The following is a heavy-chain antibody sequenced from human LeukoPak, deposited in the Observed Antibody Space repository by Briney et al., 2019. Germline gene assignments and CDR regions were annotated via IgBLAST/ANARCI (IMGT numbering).Heavy chain of an antibody. CDR1: GYTFTGYY. Sequence: ASVKVSCKASGYTFTGYYMHWVRQAPGQGLEWMGWINPNSGGTNYAQKFQGRVTMTRDTSISTAYMELSRLRSEDTAVYYCARGSFRGYCLDTSCYTINYWGQGTLVTVSS. D-gene: IGHD2-2*02. CDR2: INPNSGGT. CDR3: ARGSFRGYCLDTSCYTINY. V-gene: IGHV1-2*02. J-gene: IGHJ4*02.